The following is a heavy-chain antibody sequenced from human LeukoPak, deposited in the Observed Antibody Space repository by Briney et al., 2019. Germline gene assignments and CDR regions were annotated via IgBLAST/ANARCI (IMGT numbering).Heavy chain of an antibody. D-gene: IGHD6-19*01. CDR1: GYTFTSYA. CDR2: INAGNGNT. J-gene: IGHJ4*02. V-gene: IGHV1-3*01. CDR3: ARVVYSSGIFDF. Sequence: ASVKVSCKASGYTFTSYAMHWVRQAPGQRLEWMGWINAGNGNTKYSQKFQGRVTITRDTSASTAYMELSSLRSEDTAVYYCARVVYSSGIFDFWGQGTLVTVSS.